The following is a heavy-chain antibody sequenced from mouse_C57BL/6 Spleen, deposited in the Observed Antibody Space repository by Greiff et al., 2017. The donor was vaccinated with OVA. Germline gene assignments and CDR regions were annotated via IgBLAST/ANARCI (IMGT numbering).Heavy chain of an antibody. CDR2: FHPYNDDT. J-gene: IGHJ4*01. CDR1: GYTFTTYP. Sequence: VQRVESGAELVKPGASVKMSCKASGYTFTTYPIEWMKQNHGKSLEWIGNFHPYNDDTKYNEKFKGKATLTVEKSSSTVYLELSRLTSDDSAVYYCARGGNDDYAMDYWGQGTSVTVSS. D-gene: IGHD2-2*01. CDR3: ARGGNDDYAMDY. V-gene: IGHV1-47*01.